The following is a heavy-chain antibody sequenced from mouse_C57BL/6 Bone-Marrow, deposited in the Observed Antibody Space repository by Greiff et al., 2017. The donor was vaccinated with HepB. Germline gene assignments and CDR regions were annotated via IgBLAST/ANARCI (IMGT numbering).Heavy chain of an antibody. V-gene: IGHV1-52*01. Sequence: VKLQQPGAELVRPGSSVKLSCKASGYTFTSYWMHWVKQRPIQGLEWIGNIDPSDSETHYNQKFKDKATLTVDKSSSTAYMQLSSLTSEDSAVYDCARGYYGSSYYFDYWGQGTTLTVSS. CDR3: ARGYYGSSYYFDY. J-gene: IGHJ2*01. D-gene: IGHD1-1*01. CDR1: GYTFTSYW. CDR2: IDPSDSET.